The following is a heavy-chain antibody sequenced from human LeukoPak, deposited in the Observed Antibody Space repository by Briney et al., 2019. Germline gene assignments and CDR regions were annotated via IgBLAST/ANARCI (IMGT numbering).Heavy chain of an antibody. Sequence: SETLSLTCTVSGGSISSGDYYWSWIRQPPGKGLEWIGEINHSGSTNYNPSLKSRVTISVDTSKNQFSLKLSSVTAADTAVYYCARGSWVLRFLEWLPGYYYYGMDVWGQGTTVTVSS. CDR1: GGSISSGDYY. CDR2: INHSGST. D-gene: IGHD3-3*01. CDR3: ARGSWVLRFLEWLPGYYYYGMDV. J-gene: IGHJ6*02. V-gene: IGHV4-39*07.